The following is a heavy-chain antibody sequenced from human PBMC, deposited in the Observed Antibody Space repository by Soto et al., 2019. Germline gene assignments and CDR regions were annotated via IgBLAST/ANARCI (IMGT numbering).Heavy chain of an antibody. Sequence: GGSLRLSCAASGFTFSSYAMSWVRQAPGKGLEWVSAISGSGGSTYYADSVKGRFTNSRDNSKNTLYLQMNSLRAVDTVVYYCAKAGDGNYDFWSGYYPFFDYWGQGTLVTVSS. CDR3: AKAGDGNYDFWSGYYPFFDY. V-gene: IGHV3-23*01. CDR1: GFTFSSYA. CDR2: ISGSGGST. J-gene: IGHJ4*02. D-gene: IGHD3-3*01.